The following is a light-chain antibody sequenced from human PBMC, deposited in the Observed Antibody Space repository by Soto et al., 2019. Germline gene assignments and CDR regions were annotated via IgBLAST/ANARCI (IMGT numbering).Light chain of an antibody. Sequence: EIVLTQSPGTLSLSPGERATLSCRASQSVSSVYLAWYQQKPGQAPRLLIYGASSRVTGIPDRFSGSGSGTDFTLTISRLEREDFAGYYCQQYGSSPGTFGQGTKVEIK. V-gene: IGKV3-20*01. J-gene: IGKJ1*01. CDR3: QQYGSSPGT. CDR1: QSVSSVY. CDR2: GAS.